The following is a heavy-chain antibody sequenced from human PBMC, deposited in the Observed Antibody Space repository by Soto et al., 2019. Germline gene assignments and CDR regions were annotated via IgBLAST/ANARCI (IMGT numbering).Heavy chain of an antibody. J-gene: IGHJ5*02. CDR2: IYRGGIT. V-gene: IGHV4-38-2*01. Sequence: ETLSLTCAVSGYSISSGLYWGWIRQPPGKGLEWIGTIYRGGITYYNPSLKSRVTISIDTSKNHFSLRLSSVTATDTAVYFCAIGNPDWFDPWGQGTLVTVSS. CDR1: GYSISSGLY. D-gene: IGHD1-1*01. CDR3: AIGNPDWFDP.